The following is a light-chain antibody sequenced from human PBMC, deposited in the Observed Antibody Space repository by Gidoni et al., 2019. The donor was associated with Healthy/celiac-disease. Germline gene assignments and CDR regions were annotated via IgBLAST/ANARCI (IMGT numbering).Light chain of an antibody. CDR1: SSNIGSNT. J-gene: IGLJ2*01. V-gene: IGLV1-44*01. CDR2: SNN. CDR3: AAWDDSLNGHVV. Sequence: QSVLTQPPAASGTPGQRVTISCSGSSSNIGSNTVNWYQQLPGPAPKLLIYSNNQRPAGVPGRFSGSKSGTSASLAISGLQSEDEADYYCAAWDDSLNGHVVFGGGTKLTVL.